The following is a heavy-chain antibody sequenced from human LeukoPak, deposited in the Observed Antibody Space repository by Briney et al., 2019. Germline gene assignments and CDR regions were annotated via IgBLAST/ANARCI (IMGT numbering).Heavy chain of an antibody. J-gene: IGHJ6*02. CDR3: ARDFPQWLVRSGMDV. CDR2: IKQDGSQE. V-gene: IGHV3-7*01. Sequence: PGGSLRLSCAASRFTLSTYWMSWVRQAPGKGLEWVAHIKQDGSQEYYVDSVKGRFTISRDSAENSLYLQMNSLRAEDTAVYYCARDFPQWLVRSGMDVWGQGTTVTVSS. CDR1: RFTLSTYW. D-gene: IGHD6-19*01.